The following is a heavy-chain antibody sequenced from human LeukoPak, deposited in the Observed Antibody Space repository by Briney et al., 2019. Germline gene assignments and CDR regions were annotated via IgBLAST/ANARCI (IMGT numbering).Heavy chain of an antibody. Sequence: SETLSLTCTVSGGSISSSSYYWSWIRQPPGKGLEWIGYIYYSGSTNYNPSLKSRVTISVDTSKNQFSLKLSSVTAADTAVYYCARAHGIFGVVKAFDIWGQGTMVTVSS. CDR1: GGSISSSSYY. CDR2: IYYSGST. V-gene: IGHV4-61*01. D-gene: IGHD3-3*01. CDR3: ARAHGIFGVVKAFDI. J-gene: IGHJ3*02.